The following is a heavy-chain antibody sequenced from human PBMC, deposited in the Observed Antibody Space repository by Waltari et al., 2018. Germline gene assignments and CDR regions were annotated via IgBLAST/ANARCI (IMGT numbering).Heavy chain of an antibody. V-gene: IGHV4-39*07. CDR3: ARGHYERGVDAFDI. CDR2: IYYSGST. D-gene: IGHD3-3*01. J-gene: IGHJ3*02. Sequence: QLQLQESGPGLVKPSETLSLTCTVSGCSISSSSYYWGWIRQPPGKGLEWIGSIYYSGSTYYNPSLKGRVTISVDTSKNQFSLKLSSVTAADTAVYYCARGHYERGVDAFDIWGQGTMVTVSS. CDR1: GCSISSSSYY.